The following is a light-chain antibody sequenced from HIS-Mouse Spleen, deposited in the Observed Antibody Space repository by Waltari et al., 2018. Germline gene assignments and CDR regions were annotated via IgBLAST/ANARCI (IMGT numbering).Light chain of an antibody. V-gene: IGLV3-10*01. CDR3: YSTDSSGNHRV. Sequence: SYELTQPPSVSVSPGQTARIPCPGDALPKKCAYWYQQKSGQAPVLVIYEDSKRPSGIPERFSGSSSGTMATLTISGAQVEDEADYYCYSTDSSGNHRVFGGGTKLTVL. CDR2: EDS. CDR1: ALPKKC. J-gene: IGLJ2*01.